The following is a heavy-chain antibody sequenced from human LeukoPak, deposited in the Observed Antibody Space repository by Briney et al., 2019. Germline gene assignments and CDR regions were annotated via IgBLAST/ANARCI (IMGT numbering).Heavy chain of an antibody. D-gene: IGHD3-22*01. CDR1: GGSFSGYY. V-gene: IGHV4-34*01. CDR2: INHSGST. J-gene: IGHJ5*02. Sequence: SETLSLTCAVYGGSFSGYYWSWIRQPPGKGLEWIGEINHSGSTNYNPSLKSRVTISVDTSKNQFSLKLSSVTAADPAVYYCAREGGITMTEFDPWGQGTLVTVSS. CDR3: AREGGITMTEFDP.